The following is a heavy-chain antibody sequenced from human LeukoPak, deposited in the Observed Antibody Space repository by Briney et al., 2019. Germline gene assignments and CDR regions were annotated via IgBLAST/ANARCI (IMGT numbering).Heavy chain of an antibody. D-gene: IGHD5-24*01. CDR1: GGSISSSSYY. CDR2: IYYSGST. J-gene: IGHJ4*02. Sequence: PSETLSLTCTVSGGSISSSSYYWGWIRQPPGKGLEWIGSIYYSGSTYYNPSLKSRVTISVDTSKNQFSLKLSSVTAADTAVYYCRWLQLSFDYWGQGTLVTVSS. CDR3: RWLQLSFDY. V-gene: IGHV4-39*07.